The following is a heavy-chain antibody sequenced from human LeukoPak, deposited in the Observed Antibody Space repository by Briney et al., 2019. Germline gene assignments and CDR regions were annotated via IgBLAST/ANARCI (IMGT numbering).Heavy chain of an antibody. J-gene: IGHJ4*02. Sequence: GGSLRLSCAASGFTFSGYWMTWVRQAPGKGLEWVANIKLDGSEKYYVDSVKGRFTISRDNAKNSLYLQMNSLRAEDTAVYYCARVSVVSYYFDYWGQGILVTVSS. CDR3: ARVSVVSYYFDY. V-gene: IGHV3-7*04. CDR1: GFTFSGYW. CDR2: IKLDGSEK. D-gene: IGHD2-8*02.